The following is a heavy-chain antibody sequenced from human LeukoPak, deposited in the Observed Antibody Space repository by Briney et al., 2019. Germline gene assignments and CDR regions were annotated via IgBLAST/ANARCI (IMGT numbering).Heavy chain of an antibody. CDR1: GGSISSGSYY. CDR3: ARAPPPLTLDLFGPQNDAFDI. Sequence: SETLSLTCTVSGGSISSGSYYWSWIRQPAGKGLEWIGRIYISGYTNYNPSLKSRVTMSVDTSKNQFSLKLNSVTAADTAVYYCARAPPPLTLDLFGPQNDAFDIWGQGIMVTVSS. J-gene: IGHJ3*02. D-gene: IGHD1-7*01. V-gene: IGHV4-61*02. CDR2: IYISGYT.